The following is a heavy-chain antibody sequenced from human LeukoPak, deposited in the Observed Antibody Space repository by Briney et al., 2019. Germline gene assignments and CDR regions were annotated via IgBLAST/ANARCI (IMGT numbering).Heavy chain of an antibody. CDR3: ATSSGWHQWYYYYYMDV. J-gene: IGHJ6*03. V-gene: IGHV3-23*01. CDR1: GFTFSSYG. D-gene: IGHD6-19*01. CDR2: ISGSGGST. Sequence: GGSLRLSCAASGFTFSSYGMSWVRQAPGKGLGWVSAISGSGGSTYYADSVKGRFTISRDNSKNSLYLQMNSLRAEDTAVYYCATSSGWHQWYYYYYMDVWGKGTTVTVSS.